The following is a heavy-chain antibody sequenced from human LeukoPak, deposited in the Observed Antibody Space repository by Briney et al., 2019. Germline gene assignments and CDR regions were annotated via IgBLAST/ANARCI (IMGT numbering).Heavy chain of an antibody. V-gene: IGHV4-39*01. J-gene: IGHJ4*02. Sequence: SETLSLTCTVSGGSISSSSYYWGWIRQPPGRGLEWIGSIYYSGSTYYNPSLKSRVTISVDTSKNQFSLKLSSVTAADTAVYYCARQRNSYDDYWGQGTLVTVSS. D-gene: IGHD5-18*01. CDR1: GGSISSSSYY. CDR2: IYYSGST. CDR3: ARQRNSYDDY.